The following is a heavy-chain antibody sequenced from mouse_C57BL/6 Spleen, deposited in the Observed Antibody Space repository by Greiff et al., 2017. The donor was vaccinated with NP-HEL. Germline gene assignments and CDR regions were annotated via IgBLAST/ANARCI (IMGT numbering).Heavy chain of an antibody. D-gene: IGHD2-3*01. Sequence: QVQLQQPGAELVKPGASVKLSCKASGYTFTSYWMHWVKQRPGQGLEWIGMIHPNSGSTNYKEKFKSKAKLTVDKASSTAYMQLSSLTSEDSAVYYCARDGCSMFAYWDQGTLVTVSA. CDR2: IHPNSGST. CDR1: GYTFTSYW. V-gene: IGHV1-64*01. J-gene: IGHJ3*01. CDR3: ARDGCSMFAY.